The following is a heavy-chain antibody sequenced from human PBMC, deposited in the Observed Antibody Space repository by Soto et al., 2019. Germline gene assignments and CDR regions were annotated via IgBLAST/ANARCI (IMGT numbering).Heavy chain of an antibody. Sequence: ASVKVSCKASGYTFTSYGISWVRQAPGQGLEWMGWISSYNGNTNYAQKVQGRVTMATDSSTSTTNMELRSLRSDDTAVYYCARGPRYCSSTSCFSGVTWFDPWGQGTLVTVSS. CDR2: ISSYNGNT. CDR3: ARGPRYCSSTSCFSGVTWFDP. D-gene: IGHD2-2*01. V-gene: IGHV1-18*04. CDR1: GYTFTSYG. J-gene: IGHJ5*02.